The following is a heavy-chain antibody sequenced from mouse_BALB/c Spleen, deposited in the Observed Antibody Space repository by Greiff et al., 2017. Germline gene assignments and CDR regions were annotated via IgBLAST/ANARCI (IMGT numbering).Heavy chain of an antibody. CDR1: GFTFSDYY. V-gene: IGHV5-4*02. CDR3: AREGYGYDGDY. Sequence: EVQVVESGGGLVKPGGSLKLSCAASGFTFSDYYMYWVRQTPEKRLEWVATISDGGSYTYYPDSVKGRFTISRDNAKNNLYLQMSSLKSEDTAMYYCAREGYGYDGDYWGQGTTLTVSS. D-gene: IGHD2-2*01. CDR2: ISDGGSYT. J-gene: IGHJ2*01.